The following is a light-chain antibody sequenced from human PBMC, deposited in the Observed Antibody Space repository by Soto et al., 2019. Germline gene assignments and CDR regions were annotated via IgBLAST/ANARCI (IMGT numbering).Light chain of an antibody. CDR2: DDD. V-gene: IGLV1-51*01. CDR1: SSNIGGNS. Sequence: QSVMTQPPSVSAAPGQRVTISCSGSSSNIGGNSVSWYQQLPGTAPKLLIYDDDKRPSGIPDRFSGSKSGTSATLGITGFQTGDEADYYCGSWDSSLSADVFGTGTKLIVL. J-gene: IGLJ1*01. CDR3: GSWDSSLSADV.